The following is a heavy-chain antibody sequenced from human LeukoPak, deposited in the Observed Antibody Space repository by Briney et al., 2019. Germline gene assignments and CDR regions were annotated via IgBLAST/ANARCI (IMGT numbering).Heavy chain of an antibody. D-gene: IGHD3-10*01. CDR2: IWYDGSNK. CDR3: ARGFRAMVRGVKY. CDR1: GFTFTSYG. V-gene: IGHV3-33*01. J-gene: IGHJ4*02. Sequence: PGRTLRLSCAASGFTFTSYGMHWVRQAPVKGLEWVAVIWYDGSNKNYADSVKGRFTISRDNSKNTLYLQMNSLRAEDTAVYYCARGFRAMVRGVKYWGQGTLVTVSS.